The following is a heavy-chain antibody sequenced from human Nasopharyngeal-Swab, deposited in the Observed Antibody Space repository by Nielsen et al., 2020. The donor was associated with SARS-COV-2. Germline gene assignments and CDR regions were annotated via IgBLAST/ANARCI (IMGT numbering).Heavy chain of an antibody. V-gene: IGHV3-30*02. Sequence: GESLKISCAASGFPFSSYGMHWVRQAPGKGLEWVAVIWYDGSNKYYADSVKGRFTISRDNSKNTLYLQMSSLRSEDTAVYYCAGAVVVAAVDYWGQGTLVTVSS. CDR3: AGAVVVAAVDY. CDR2: IWYDGSNK. D-gene: IGHD2-15*01. CDR1: GFPFSSYG. J-gene: IGHJ4*02.